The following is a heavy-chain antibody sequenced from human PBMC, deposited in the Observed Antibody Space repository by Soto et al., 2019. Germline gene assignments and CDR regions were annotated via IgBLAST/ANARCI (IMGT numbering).Heavy chain of an antibody. V-gene: IGHV4-31*03. CDR1: GGSISSGGYY. Sequence: PSETLSLTCTVSGGSISSGGYYWSWIRQHPGKGLERIGYIYYSGSTYYNPSLKSRVTISVDTSKNQFSLKLSSVTAADTAVYYCATAYRDYDAFDIWGQGTMVTVSS. CDR3: ATAYRDYDAFDI. CDR2: IYYSGST. J-gene: IGHJ3*02. D-gene: IGHD4-17*01.